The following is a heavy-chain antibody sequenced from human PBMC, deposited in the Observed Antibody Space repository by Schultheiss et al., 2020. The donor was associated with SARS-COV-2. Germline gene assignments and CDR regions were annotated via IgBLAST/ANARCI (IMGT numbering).Heavy chain of an antibody. J-gene: IGHJ6*02. CDR3: ARDGCSSTSCHHPPYGMDV. CDR1: GYTFTSYY. D-gene: IGHD2-2*01. Sequence: ASVKVSCKASGYTFTSYYMHWVRQAPGQGLEWMGIINPSGGSTSYAQKFQGRVTITADESTSTAYMELSSLRSEDTAVYYCARDGCSSTSCHHPPYGMDVWGQGTTVTVSS. CDR2: INPSGGST. V-gene: IGHV1-46*01.